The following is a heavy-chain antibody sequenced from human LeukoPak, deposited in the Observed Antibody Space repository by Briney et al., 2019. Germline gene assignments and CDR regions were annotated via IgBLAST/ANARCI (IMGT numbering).Heavy chain of an antibody. J-gene: IGHJ4*02. V-gene: IGHV4-39*01. Sequence: KPSETLSLTCTVSGGSISSSSYYWGWIRQPPGEGLEWIGSIYYSGSTYYNPSLKSRVTISVDTSKNQFSLKLSSATAADTAVYYCASSIAVAGFGFDYWGQGTLVTVSS. CDR1: GGSISSSSYY. CDR2: IYYSGST. CDR3: ASSIAVAGFGFDY. D-gene: IGHD6-19*01.